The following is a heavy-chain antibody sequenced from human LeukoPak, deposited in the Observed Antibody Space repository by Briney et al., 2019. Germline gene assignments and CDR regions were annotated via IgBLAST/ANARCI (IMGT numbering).Heavy chain of an antibody. D-gene: IGHD2-15*01. CDR3: ASRHCSGGSCYGGAYDY. J-gene: IGHJ4*02. CDR1: GGTFSSYA. CDR2: IIPILGIG. V-gene: IGHV1-69*04. Sequence: SVKVSCKASGGTFSSYAISWVRQAPGQGLEWMGRIIPILGIGNYAQKFQGRVTITADKSTSTAYMELSSLRSEDTAVYYCASRHCSGGSCYGGAYDYWGQGTLVTVSS.